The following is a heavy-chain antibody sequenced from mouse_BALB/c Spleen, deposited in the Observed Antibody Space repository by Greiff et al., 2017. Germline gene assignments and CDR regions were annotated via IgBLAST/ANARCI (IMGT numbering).Heavy chain of an antibody. CDR3: ARFDYYGSSEAMDY. V-gene: IGHV1S137*01. J-gene: IGHJ4*01. CDR2: ISTYYGDA. CDR1: GYTFTDYA. Sequence: QVQLQQSGAELVRPGVSVKISCKGSGYTFTDYAMHWVKQSHAKSLEWIGVISTYYGDASYNQKFKGKATMTVDKSSSTAYMELARLTSEDSAIYYCARFDYYGSSEAMDYWGQGTSVTVSS. D-gene: IGHD1-1*01.